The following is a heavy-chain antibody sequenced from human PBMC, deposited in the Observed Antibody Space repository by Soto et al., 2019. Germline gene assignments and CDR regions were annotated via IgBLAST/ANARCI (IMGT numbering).Heavy chain of an antibody. CDR2: INHSGST. CDR1: GGSFSGYY. CDR3: ATSNTTCPGCYS. Sequence: SETLSLTCAVYGGSFSGYYWSWIRQPPGKGLEWIGEINHSGSTNYNPSLKSRVTMSVDTSKNQFSLKLTSVTAADTAMYYCATSNTTCPGCYSWGQGTLVTVSS. V-gene: IGHV4-34*01. J-gene: IGHJ5*02. D-gene: IGHD2-2*01.